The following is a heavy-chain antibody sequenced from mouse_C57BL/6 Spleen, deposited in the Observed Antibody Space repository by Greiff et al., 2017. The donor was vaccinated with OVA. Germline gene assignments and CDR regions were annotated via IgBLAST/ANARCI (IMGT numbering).Heavy chain of an antibody. J-gene: IGHJ2*01. D-gene: IGHD4-1*01. V-gene: IGHV1-15*01. CDR3: TRSRANWDY. CDR2: IDPETGGT. Sequence: ESGAELVRPGASVTLSCKASGYTFTDYEMHWVKQTPVHGLEWIGAIDPETGGTAYNQKFKGKAILTADKSSSTAYMELRSLTSEDSAVYYCTRSRANWDYWGQGTTLTVSS. CDR1: GYTFTDYE.